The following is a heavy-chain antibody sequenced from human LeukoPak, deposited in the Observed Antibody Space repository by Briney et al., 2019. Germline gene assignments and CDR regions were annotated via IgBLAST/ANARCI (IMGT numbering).Heavy chain of an antibody. CDR1: GGTFSSYA. V-gene: IGHV1-69*01. CDR2: IIPIFGTA. CDR3: ARWTYYYDSSGPEGGAFDI. J-gene: IGHJ3*02. D-gene: IGHD3-22*01. Sequence: ASVKVSCKASGGTFSSYAISWVRQAPGQGLEWMGGIIPIFGTANYAQKFQGRVTITADESTSTAYMELSSLRSEDTAVYYCARWTYYYDSSGPEGGAFDIWGQGTMVTVSS.